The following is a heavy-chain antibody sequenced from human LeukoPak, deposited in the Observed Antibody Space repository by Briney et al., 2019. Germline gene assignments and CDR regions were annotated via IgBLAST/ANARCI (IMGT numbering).Heavy chain of an antibody. V-gene: IGHV4-39*07. CDR1: GGSISSSSYY. CDR2: TYYSGST. D-gene: IGHD3-10*01. Sequence: PSETLSLTCTVSGGSISSSSYYWGWIRQPPGKGLEWIGSTYYSGSTYYNPSLKSRVTISVDTSKNQFSLKLSSVTAADTAVYYCARDRRVRGVRRWGDYYYMDVWGKGTTVTVSS. CDR3: ARDRRVRGVRRWGDYYYMDV. J-gene: IGHJ6*03.